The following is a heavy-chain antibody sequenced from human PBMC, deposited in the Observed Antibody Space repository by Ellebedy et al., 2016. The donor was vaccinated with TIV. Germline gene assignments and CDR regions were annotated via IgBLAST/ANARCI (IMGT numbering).Heavy chain of an antibody. D-gene: IGHD3-9*01. Sequence: GESLKISCAASGFTFSIAGMTWVRQAPGKGLEWVATIDFSGTGTYYADSVKGRFIISRDNTKNSLFLQMNSLGVEDTAVYYCARDSPGWSAFDIWGQGTMVTVSS. J-gene: IGHJ3*02. V-gene: IGHV3-21*06. CDR1: GFTFSIAG. CDR3: ARDSPGWSAFDI. CDR2: IDFSGTGT.